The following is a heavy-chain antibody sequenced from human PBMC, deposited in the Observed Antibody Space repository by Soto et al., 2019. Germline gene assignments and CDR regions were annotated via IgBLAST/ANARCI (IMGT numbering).Heavy chain of an antibody. CDR3: TSFLFNQVIYDYVWGRYRDYYLEY. CDR2: RYSDGRS. CDR1: GFTVSISY. D-gene: IGHD3-16*02. J-gene: IGHJ4*02. Sequence: GGSLRLSCAGSGFTVSISYMTWVRQVPGKGLEWVSIRYSDGRSYHAESVKGRFNISTDDSENTVYLQMNSLRAEDTADYYCTSFLFNQVIYDYVWGRYRDYYLEYWGLGTLVTVSS. V-gene: IGHV3-66*01.